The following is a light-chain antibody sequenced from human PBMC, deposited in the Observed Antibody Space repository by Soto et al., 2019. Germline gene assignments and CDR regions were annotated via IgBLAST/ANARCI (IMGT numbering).Light chain of an antibody. V-gene: IGKV1-5*03. CDR2: KAS. CDR1: QTINSW. Sequence: DIQMTQSPSTLSASVGDRVTITCRASQTINSWLAWYQQRPGKAPRLLIYKASTVESGVPSRFSGSGSGTEFTLTISTLQPDDFATYSCQQYDSMPYTFGQGTKLDIK. J-gene: IGKJ2*01. CDR3: QQYDSMPYT.